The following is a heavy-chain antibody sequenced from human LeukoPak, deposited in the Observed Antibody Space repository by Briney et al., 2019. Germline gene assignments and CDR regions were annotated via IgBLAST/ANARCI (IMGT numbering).Heavy chain of an antibody. D-gene: IGHD4-23*01. CDR1: GFIFTGSA. J-gene: IGHJ4*02. V-gene: IGHV1-58*01. CDR3: ASGDFGGNFDY. Sequence: SVKVSFKTSGFIFTGSAVQWVRQARGQPLEWIGWAVVGSGDTNYAQKFQDRVIITRDMSANTAYMELISLRSDDTAVYYCASGDFGGNFDYWGQGTLVTVSS. CDR2: AVVGSGDT.